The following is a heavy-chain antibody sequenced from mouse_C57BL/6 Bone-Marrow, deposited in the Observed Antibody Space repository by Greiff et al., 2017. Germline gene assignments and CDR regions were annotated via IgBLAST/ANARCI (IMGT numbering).Heavy chain of an antibody. V-gene: IGHV1-81*01. CDR1: GYTFTSYG. Sequence: VQLQQSGAELARPGASVKLSCKASGYTFTSYGISWVKQSTGQGLEWIGEIYPRSGNTYYNEKFKGKATLTADKSSSTAYMELRSLTSEDSAVYFCARWWLRRSRDYWGQGTTLTVSS. D-gene: IGHD2-2*01. J-gene: IGHJ2*01. CDR2: IYPRSGNT. CDR3: ARWWLRRSRDY.